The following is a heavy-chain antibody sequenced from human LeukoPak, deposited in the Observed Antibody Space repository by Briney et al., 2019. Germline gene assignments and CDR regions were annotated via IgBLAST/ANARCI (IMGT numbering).Heavy chain of an antibody. V-gene: IGHV4-38-2*01. J-gene: IGHJ4*02. CDR3: ARPSVEHRIVAGDYFDY. CDR1: GYSINSAHY. D-gene: IGHD2-15*01. Sequence: PSETPSLTCGVSGYSINSAHYWGWIRQPPGKGLEWIGNISQSGIASYNPSLKSRVIISLDTSKNQFSLKLTSVTAADTAVYFCARPSVEHRIVAGDYFDYWGQGTLVTVSS. CDR2: ISQSGIA.